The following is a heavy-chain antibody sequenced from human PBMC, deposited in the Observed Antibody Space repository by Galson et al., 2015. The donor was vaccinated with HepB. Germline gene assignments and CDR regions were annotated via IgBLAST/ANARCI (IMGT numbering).Heavy chain of an antibody. CDR1: GFTFSSYA. Sequence: SLRLSCAASGFTFSSYAMHWVRQAPGKGLEWVAVISYDGSNKYYADSVKGRFTISRDNSKNTLYLQMNSLRAEDTAVYYCARAIAVASLRATSDYWGQGTLVTVSS. CDR3: ARAIAVASLRATSDY. J-gene: IGHJ4*02. CDR2: ISYDGSNK. V-gene: IGHV3-30*04. D-gene: IGHD6-19*01.